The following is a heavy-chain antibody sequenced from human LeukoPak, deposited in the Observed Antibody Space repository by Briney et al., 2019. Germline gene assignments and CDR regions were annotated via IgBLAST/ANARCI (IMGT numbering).Heavy chain of an antibody. D-gene: IGHD4-11*01. CDR2: INHSGST. CDR3: ARVRFYSNYRYYYYMDV. Sequence: SENLSLTCAVYGGSFSGYYWSWIRQPPGKGLEWIGEINHSGSTNYNPSLKSRVTISVDTSKNQFSLKLSSVTAADTAVYYCARVRFYSNYRYYYYMDVWGKGTTVTVSS. CDR1: GGSFSGYY. V-gene: IGHV4-34*01. J-gene: IGHJ6*03.